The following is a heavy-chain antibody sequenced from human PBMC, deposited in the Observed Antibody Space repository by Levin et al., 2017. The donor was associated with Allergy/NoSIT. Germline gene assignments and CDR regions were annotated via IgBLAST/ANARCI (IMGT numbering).Heavy chain of an antibody. CDR1: GFTFSSYW. J-gene: IGHJ4*02. CDR3: ARDRPSALAASGGSCFDY. Sequence: PGGSLRLSCAASGFTFSSYWMSWVRQAPGKGLEWVANIKQDGSEKYYVDSVKGRFTISRDNAKNSLYLQMNSLRAEDTAVYYCARDRPSALAASGGSCFDYWGQGTLVTVSS. CDR2: IKQDGSEK. V-gene: IGHV3-7*01. D-gene: IGHD2-15*01.